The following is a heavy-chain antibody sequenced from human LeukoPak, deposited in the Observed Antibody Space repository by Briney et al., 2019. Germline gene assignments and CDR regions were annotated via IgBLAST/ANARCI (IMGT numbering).Heavy chain of an antibody. D-gene: IGHD2-15*01. V-gene: IGHV3-33*06. Sequence: GRSLRLSCAASGFTLSSYGMHGVREAPGKGLGWVAVIWYDGSNKYYADSVKGRFTISRDNSKDTLYLQMNSLRAEDTAVYYCAKGYCSGGSCYSSDCFDPWGQGTLVTVSS. CDR1: GFTLSSYG. CDR3: AKGYCSGGSCYSSDCFDP. CDR2: IWYDGSNK. J-gene: IGHJ5*02.